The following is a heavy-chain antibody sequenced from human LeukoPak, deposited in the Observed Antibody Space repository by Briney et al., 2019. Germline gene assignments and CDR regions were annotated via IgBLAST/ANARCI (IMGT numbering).Heavy chain of an antibody. CDR3: ARVRFLEWLLFPGWFDP. J-gene: IGHJ5*02. CDR1: GGSFSGYY. V-gene: IGHV4-59*01. CDR2: IYYSGST. D-gene: IGHD3-3*01. Sequence: SETLSLTCAVYGGSFSGYYWSWIRQPPGKGLEWIGYIYYSGSTNYNPSLKSRVTISVDTSRNQFSLKLNSVTAADTAVYYCARVRFLEWLLFPGWFDPWGQGTLVTVSS.